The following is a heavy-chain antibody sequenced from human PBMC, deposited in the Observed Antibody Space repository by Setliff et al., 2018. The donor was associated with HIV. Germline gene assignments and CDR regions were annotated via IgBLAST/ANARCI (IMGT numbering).Heavy chain of an antibody. CDR3: ASVLRYYGSGSYPFGY. V-gene: IGHV3-20*04. D-gene: IGHD3-10*01. J-gene: IGHJ4*02. Sequence: PGGSLRLSCAASGFTFEDYGMSWARQVPGKGLEWVSGISWSGGGTGYAASVKGRFTISRDDAKNSLYLQMNSLRAEDTAVYYCASVLRYYGSGSYPFGYWGQGTLVTVSS. CDR2: ISWSGGGT. CDR1: GFTFEDYG.